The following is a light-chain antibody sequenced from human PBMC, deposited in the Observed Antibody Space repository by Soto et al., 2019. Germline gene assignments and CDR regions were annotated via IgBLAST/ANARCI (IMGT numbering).Light chain of an antibody. J-gene: IGKJ2*01. CDR2: WAS. V-gene: IGKV4-1*01. CDR3: QQYHSLPYT. CDR1: QSVLYSVNNENY. Sequence: DIVMTQSPDSLAVSLGERATINCKSSQSVLYSVNNENYLAWFQQRAGQPPKLLVYWASNRASGVPDRFSGSGSGTDFTLTIRSLQAEDVAVYYCQQYHSLPYTFGQGTKLEI.